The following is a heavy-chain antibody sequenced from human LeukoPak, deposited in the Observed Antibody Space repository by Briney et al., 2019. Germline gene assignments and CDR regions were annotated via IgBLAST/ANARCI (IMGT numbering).Heavy chain of an antibody. CDR3: TRQTAKKWDLPGSFDS. J-gene: IGHJ4*02. V-gene: IGHV4-59*08. D-gene: IGHD1-26*01. Sequence: SETLSLTCSVSGGSMSSDYWSWIRQPSGKRLEWIGRMYGNGGTNYSPSLQSRVTMSVDTSTRRLSLRLNSVTAADTAVYYCTRQTAKKWDLPGSFDSWGQGILVIVSS. CDR1: GGSMSSDY. CDR2: MYGNGGT.